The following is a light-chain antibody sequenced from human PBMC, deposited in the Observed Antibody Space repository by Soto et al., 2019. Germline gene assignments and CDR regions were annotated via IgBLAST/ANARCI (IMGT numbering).Light chain of an antibody. CDR1: QSVSGN. J-gene: IGKJ4*01. V-gene: IGKV3-15*01. CDR2: GAS. CDR3: QQYNDWTPVT. Sequence: EIVMTQSPATLSVSPGERATLSCRASQSVSGNLAWYQQKPGQAPRLLIYGASTRATGIPARFSGSGSGTEFTLPVSSLQSEDFAVYYCQQYNDWTPVTFGGGTKVEIK.